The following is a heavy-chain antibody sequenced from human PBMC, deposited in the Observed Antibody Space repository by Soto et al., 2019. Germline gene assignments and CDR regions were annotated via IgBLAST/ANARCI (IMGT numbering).Heavy chain of an antibody. CDR2: ISGSGGST. CDR1: GFTFSSYA. D-gene: IGHD3-22*01. Sequence: GGSLRLSCAASGFTFSSYAMSWVRQAPGKGLEWVSAISGSGGSTYYADSVKGRFTISRDNSKDTLYLQMNSLRAEDTAVYYCAKDVGSMIVVVITYFDYWGQGTLVTVSS. J-gene: IGHJ4*02. CDR3: AKDVGSMIVVVITYFDY. V-gene: IGHV3-23*01.